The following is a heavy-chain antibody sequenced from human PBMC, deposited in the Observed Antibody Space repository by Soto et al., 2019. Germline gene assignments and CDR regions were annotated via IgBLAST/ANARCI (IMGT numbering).Heavy chain of an antibody. D-gene: IGHD3-10*01. CDR1: GYTFTNYG. J-gene: IGHJ5*02. V-gene: IGHV1-18*01. CDR3: ASGVGSGSYYNQYTWFDP. Sequence: ASVKVACKASGYTFTNYGISWVRQAPGQGLEWMGWINVYNGNTKYAQKVQGRVTMTTDTSTSTAYMELRSLRSDDTAVYYCASGVGSGSYYNQYTWFDPWGRG. CDR2: INVYNGNT.